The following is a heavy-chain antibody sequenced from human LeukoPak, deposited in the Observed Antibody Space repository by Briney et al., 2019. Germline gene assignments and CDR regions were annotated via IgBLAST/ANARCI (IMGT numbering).Heavy chain of an antibody. D-gene: IGHD2-15*01. CDR3: ARDCSGGSCYSAFDY. CDR2: ISSSSSYI. Sequence: PGGSLRLSCAASGFTFSSYSVNWVRPAPWKGLEWVSSISSSSSYIYYADSVKGRFTISRDNAKNSLYLQMNSLRAEDTAVYYCARDCSGGSCYSAFDYWGQGTLVTVSS. V-gene: IGHV3-21*01. J-gene: IGHJ4*02. CDR1: GFTFSSYS.